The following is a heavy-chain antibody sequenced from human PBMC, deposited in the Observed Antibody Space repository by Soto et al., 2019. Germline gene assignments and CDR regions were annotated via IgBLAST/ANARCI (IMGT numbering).Heavy chain of an antibody. D-gene: IGHD3-16*01. CDR3: ASRDYVWGSYYYGMDV. V-gene: IGHV4-30-2*01. CDR2: IYHSGST. J-gene: IGHJ6*02. Sequence: QLQLQESGSGLVKPSQTLSLTCAVSGGSISSGGYSWSWIRQPPGKGLEWIGYIYHSGSTYYNPSLKSRVTISVDRSKNQFSLKLSSVTAADTAVYYCASRDYVWGSYYYGMDVWGQGTTVTVSS. CDR1: GGSISSGGYS.